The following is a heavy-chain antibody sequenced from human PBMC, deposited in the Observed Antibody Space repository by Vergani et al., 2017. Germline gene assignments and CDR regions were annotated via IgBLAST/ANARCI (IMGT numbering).Heavy chain of an antibody. D-gene: IGHD2-8*01. V-gene: IGHV3-30-3*01. J-gene: IGHJ4*02. CDR1: GFTFSSYA. CDR3: ARDLLVYCTNGVCWGLDY. CDR2: ISYDGSNK. Sequence: QVQLVESGGGVVQPGRSLRLSCAASGFTFSSYAMHWVRQAPGKGLEWVAVISYDGSNKYYADSVKGRFTISRDNSKNTLYLQMNSLRAEDTAVYYCARDLLVYCTNGVCWGLDYWGQGTLVTVSS.